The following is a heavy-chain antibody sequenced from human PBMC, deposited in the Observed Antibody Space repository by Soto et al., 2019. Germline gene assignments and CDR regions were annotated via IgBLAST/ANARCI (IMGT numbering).Heavy chain of an antibody. CDR3: ARVPTSGWFDS. V-gene: IGHV1-3*01. Sequence: GASVKVSCKASVYTFTNYAMHWVRQAPGQRLEWMGWVNAGNGNTKYSQKFQGRVTITSDTSASTVYMELSSLRSEDTAVYYCARVPTSGWFDSWGQGTLVTVSS. CDR2: VNAGNGNT. J-gene: IGHJ5*01. CDR1: VYTFTNYA.